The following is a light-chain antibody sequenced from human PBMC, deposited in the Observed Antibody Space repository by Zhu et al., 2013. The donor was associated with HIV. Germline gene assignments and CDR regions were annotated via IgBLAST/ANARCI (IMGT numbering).Light chain of an antibody. J-gene: IGLJ3*02. Sequence: QSVLPQPPSTSGTPGQRVGISCSGSRSNIGSNYVFWYQQFPGTAPKLLIYRTDLRPSGVPDRFSASKSGTSASLAISGLQSEDEADYYCAAWHDSLNGWVFGGGTKLTVL. CDR2: RTD. CDR1: RSNIGSNY. CDR3: AAWHDSLNGWV. V-gene: IGLV1-47*01.